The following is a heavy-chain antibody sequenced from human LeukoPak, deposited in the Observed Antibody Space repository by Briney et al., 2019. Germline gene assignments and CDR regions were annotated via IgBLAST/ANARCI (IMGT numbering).Heavy chain of an antibody. CDR2: ISWNSGSI. J-gene: IGHJ4*02. V-gene: IGHV3-9*01. Sequence: GRSLRLSCAASGFTFDDYAMHWVRQAPGKGLEGVSGISWNSGSIGYADSVKGRFTISRDNAKNSLYLQMNSLRAEDTALYYCAKGSGWRLYRYYFDYWGQGTLVTVSS. D-gene: IGHD6-19*01. CDR3: AKGSGWRLYRYYFDY. CDR1: GFTFDDYA.